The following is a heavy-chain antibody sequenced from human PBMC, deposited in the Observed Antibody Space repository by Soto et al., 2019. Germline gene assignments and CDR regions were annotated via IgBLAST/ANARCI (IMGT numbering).Heavy chain of an antibody. CDR1: GYTLTSYD. D-gene: IGHD2-15*01. V-gene: IGHV1-8*01. J-gene: IGHJ6*03. CDR3: ARVIVVAVAATQYYYYMDV. Sequence: ASVKVSCTASGYTLTSYDINWVRQATGQGLEWMGWMNPNSGNTGYAQKFQGRVTMTRNTSISTAYMELSSLRSEDTAVYYCARVIVVAVAATQYYYYMDVWGKGTTVTVSS. CDR2: MNPNSGNT.